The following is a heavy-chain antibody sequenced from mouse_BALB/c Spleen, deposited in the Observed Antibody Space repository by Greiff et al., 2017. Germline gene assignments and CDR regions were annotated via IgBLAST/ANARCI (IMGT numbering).Heavy chain of an antibody. Sequence: VQGVESGAELVRPGASVTLSCKASGYTFTDYEMHWVKQTPVHGLEWIGAIDPETGGTAYNQKFKGKATLTADKSSSTAYMELRSLTSEDSAVYYCTRLDYYRYDEYAMDYWGQGTSVTVSS. D-gene: IGHD2-14*01. CDR2: IDPETGGT. CDR1: GYTFTDYE. V-gene: IGHV1-15*01. J-gene: IGHJ4*01. CDR3: TRLDYYRYDEYAMDY.